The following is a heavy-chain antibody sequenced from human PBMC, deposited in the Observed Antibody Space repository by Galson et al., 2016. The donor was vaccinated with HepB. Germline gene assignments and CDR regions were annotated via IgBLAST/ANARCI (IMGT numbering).Heavy chain of an antibody. CDR3: ARGSIAARLIWDY. CDR2: IFSNDEK. CDR1: GFSLSTARMG. D-gene: IGHD6-6*01. V-gene: IGHV2-26*01. Sequence: PALVKPTQTLTLTCTVSGFSLSTARMGVSWIRQPPGKALEWLAHIFSNDEKSYSTSLKSRLTISKDTSKSQVVLTMTNMDPVDTATYYCARGSIAARLIWDYWGQGTLVTVSS. J-gene: IGHJ4*02.